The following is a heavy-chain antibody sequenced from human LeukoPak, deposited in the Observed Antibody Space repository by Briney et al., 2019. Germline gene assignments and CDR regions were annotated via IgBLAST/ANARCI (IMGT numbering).Heavy chain of an antibody. CDR1: GFTFSSYE. CDR2: ISSSGTTI. CDR3: ASRNRRDGYNYFDH. V-gene: IGHV3-48*03. J-gene: IGHJ4*02. D-gene: IGHD5-24*01. Sequence: PGGSLRLSCAASGFTFSSYEMNWVRQAPGKGLEWVSFISSSGTTIFYADSVKGRFTISRDNAKNSLYLQMNSLRAEDTAVYYCASRNRRDGYNYFDHWGQGTLVTVSS.